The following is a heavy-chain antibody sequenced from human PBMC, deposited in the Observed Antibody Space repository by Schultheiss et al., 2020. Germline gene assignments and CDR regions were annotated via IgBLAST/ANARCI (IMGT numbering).Heavy chain of an antibody. V-gene: IGHV3-9*01. J-gene: IGHJ6*02. D-gene: IGHD3-3*01. CDR3: AKGDDFWSGYYYGMDV. Sequence: GGSLRLSCVASGFPFDDYAMHWVRQGPGKGLEWVSSISWDSGSIGYAESAEGRFTISRDNAKNSLYLEMNRLRAEDTALYYCAKGDDFWSGYYYGMDVWGQGTTVTVSS. CDR1: GFPFDDYA. CDR2: ISWDSGSI.